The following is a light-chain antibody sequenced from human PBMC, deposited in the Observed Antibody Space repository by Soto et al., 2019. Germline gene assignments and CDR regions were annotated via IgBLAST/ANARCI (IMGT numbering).Light chain of an antibody. Sequence: QSVLTQPASESGSPGQSITISCTGTSSDVGSYNLVSWYQHHPGKAPKLMIYEVSKRPSGVSNRFSGSKSGNTASLTIYGLQAEDEADYYCCSYAGSSTFPYVFGTGTKVTVL. CDR1: SSDVGSYNL. CDR3: CSYAGSSTFPYV. V-gene: IGLV2-23*02. CDR2: EVS. J-gene: IGLJ1*01.